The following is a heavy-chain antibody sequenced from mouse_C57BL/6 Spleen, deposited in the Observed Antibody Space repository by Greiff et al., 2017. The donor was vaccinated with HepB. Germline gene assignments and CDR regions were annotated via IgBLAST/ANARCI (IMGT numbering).Heavy chain of an antibody. J-gene: IGHJ2*01. CDR3: ASGLTTVVATDY. Sequence: QVHVKQSGAELARPGASVKLSCKASGYTFTSYGISWVKQRTGQGLEWIGEIYPRSGNTYYNEKFKGKATLTADKSSSTAYMELRSLTSEDSAVYFCASGLTTVVATDYWGQGTTLTVSS. CDR2: IYPRSGNT. CDR1: GYTFTSYG. D-gene: IGHD1-1*01. V-gene: IGHV1-81*01.